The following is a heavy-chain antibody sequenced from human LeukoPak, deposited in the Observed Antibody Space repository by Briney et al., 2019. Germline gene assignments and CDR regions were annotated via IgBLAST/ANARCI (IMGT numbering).Heavy chain of an antibody. CDR1: GFTFSSYW. CDR3: ARDGPLHYDILTGYYKGNWFDP. J-gene: IGHJ5*02. V-gene: IGHV3-7*01. CDR2: IKQDGSEK. D-gene: IGHD3-9*01. Sequence: GGSLRLSCAASGFTFSSYWMSCVRQAPRKGLEWVANIKQDGSEKYYVDSVKGRFTISRDNAKNTLYLQMNSLSAEETAVYYCARDGPLHYDILTGYYKGNWFDPWGQGTLVTVSS.